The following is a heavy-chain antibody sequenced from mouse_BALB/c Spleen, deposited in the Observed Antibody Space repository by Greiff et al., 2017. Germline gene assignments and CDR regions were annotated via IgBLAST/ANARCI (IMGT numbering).Heavy chain of an antibody. Sequence: EVKLVESGPGLVKPSQSLSLTCTVTGYSITSDYAWNWIRQFPGNKLEWMGYISYSGSTSYNPSLKSRISITRDTSKNQFFLQLNSVTTEDTATYYCAGRYDSWFAYWGQGTLVTVSA. CDR2: ISYSGST. V-gene: IGHV3-2*02. J-gene: IGHJ3*01. CDR3: AGRYDSWFAY. D-gene: IGHD2-14*01. CDR1: GYSITSDYA.